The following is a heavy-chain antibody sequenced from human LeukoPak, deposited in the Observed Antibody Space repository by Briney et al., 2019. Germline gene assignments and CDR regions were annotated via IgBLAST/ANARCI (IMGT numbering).Heavy chain of an antibody. CDR2: ISYDGSNK. CDR1: GFTFSSYA. V-gene: IGHV3-30*04. CDR3: AREGSLDYGDYSYYLDY. Sequence: GGSLRLSCAASGFTFSSYAMHWVRQAPGKGLEWVAVISYDGSNKYYADSVKGRFTISRDNSKNTLYLQMNSLRAEDTAVYYCAREGSLDYGDYSYYLDYWGQGTLVTVSS. D-gene: IGHD4-17*01. J-gene: IGHJ4*02.